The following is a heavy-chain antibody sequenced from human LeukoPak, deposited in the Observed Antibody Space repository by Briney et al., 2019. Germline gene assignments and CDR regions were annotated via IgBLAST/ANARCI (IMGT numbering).Heavy chain of an antibody. V-gene: IGHV4-59*01. Sequence: SETLSLTCTVSGGSISSYYWSWIRQPPGKGLEWIGYIYYSGSTNYNPCLKSRVTISVDTSKNQFSLKLSSVTAADTAVYYCARVGSGWYSFRWFDPWGQGTLVTVSS. J-gene: IGHJ5*02. D-gene: IGHD6-19*01. CDR2: IYYSGST. CDR1: GGSISSYY. CDR3: ARVGSGWYSFRWFDP.